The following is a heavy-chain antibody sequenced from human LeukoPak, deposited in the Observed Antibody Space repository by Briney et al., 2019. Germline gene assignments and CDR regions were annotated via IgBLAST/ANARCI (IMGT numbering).Heavy chain of an antibody. CDR2: IYPGDSDT. D-gene: IGHD6-25*01. CDR3: ARQAGYSSGWPHYYYYMDV. V-gene: IGHV5-51*01. Sequence: GESLKISCKGSGYLFTRKWIGWVRQMPGKGLEWMGIIYPGDSDTRYSPSFQGQVTISADKSISTAYLQWSSLKASDTAMYYCARQAGYSSGWPHYYYYMDVWGKGTTVTISS. CDR1: GYLFTRKW. J-gene: IGHJ6*03.